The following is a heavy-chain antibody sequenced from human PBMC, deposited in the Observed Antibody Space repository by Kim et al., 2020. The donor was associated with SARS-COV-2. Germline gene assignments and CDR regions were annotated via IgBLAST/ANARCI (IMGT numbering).Heavy chain of an antibody. J-gene: IGHJ4*02. V-gene: IGHV3-15*01. CDR3: TTDPDRAYYDILTGYYLLDY. CDR1: GFTFSNAW. Sequence: GGSLRLSCAASGFTFSNAWMSWVRQAPGKGLEWVGRIKSKTDGGTTDYAAPVKGRFTISRDDSKNTLYLQMNSLKTEDTAVYYCTTDPDRAYYDILTGYYLLDYWGQGTLVTVSS. D-gene: IGHD3-9*01. CDR2: IKSKTDGGTT.